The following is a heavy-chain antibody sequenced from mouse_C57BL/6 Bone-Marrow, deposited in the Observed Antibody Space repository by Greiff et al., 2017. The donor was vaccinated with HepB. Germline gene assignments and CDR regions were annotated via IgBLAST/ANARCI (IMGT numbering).Heavy chain of an antibody. V-gene: IGHV1-15*01. CDR3: TRLGYGSSYAWYFDV. J-gene: IGHJ1*03. Sequence: SGAELVRPGASVTLSCKASGYTFTDYEMHWVKQTPVHGLEWIGAIDPETGGTAYNQKFKGKAILTADKSSSTAYMELRSLTSEDSAVYYCTRLGYGSSYAWYFDVWGTGTTVTVSS. CDR1: GYTFTDYE. CDR2: IDPETGGT. D-gene: IGHD1-1*01.